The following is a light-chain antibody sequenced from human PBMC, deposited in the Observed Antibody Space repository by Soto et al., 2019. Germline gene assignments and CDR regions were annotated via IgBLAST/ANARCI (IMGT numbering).Light chain of an antibody. CDR3: QQFSSYPLT. V-gene: IGKV3-11*01. CDR2: DTS. CDR1: QSVSSY. J-gene: IGKJ4*01. Sequence: EIVLTQSPATLSLSPGERATLSCRASQSVSSYLAWYQQKPGQAPRLLIYDTSTRATGIPARFSGSGSGTEFNLTISRLEPEDFAVYYCQQFSSYPLTFGGGTKV.